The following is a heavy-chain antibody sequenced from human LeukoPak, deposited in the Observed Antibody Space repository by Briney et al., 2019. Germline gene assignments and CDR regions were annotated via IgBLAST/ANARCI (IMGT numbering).Heavy chain of an antibody. V-gene: IGHV4-39*01. CDR1: GGSISSSSYY. Sequence: SETLSLTCTVSGGSISSSSYYWGWIRQPPGKGLEWIGNIYKSGSTYYNPSLKSRVTVSVDTSKNQFSLKLNSVTAADTAVYYCARRGSITSYMDVWGKGTTVTISS. CDR2: IYKSGST. J-gene: IGHJ6*03. D-gene: IGHD3-3*01. CDR3: ARRGSITSYMDV.